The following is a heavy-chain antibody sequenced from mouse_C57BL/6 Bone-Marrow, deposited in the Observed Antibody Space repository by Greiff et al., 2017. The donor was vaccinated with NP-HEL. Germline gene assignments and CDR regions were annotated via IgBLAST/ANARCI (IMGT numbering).Heavy chain of an antibody. V-gene: IGHV14-4*01. CDR2: IDPENGDT. CDR1: GFNIKDDY. J-gene: IGHJ2*01. D-gene: IGHD4-1*01. Sequence: EVKLMESGAELVRPGASVKLSCTASGFNIKDDYMHWVKQRPEQGLEWIGWIDPENGDTEYASKFQGKATITADTSSNTAYLQLSSLTSEDTAVYYCTPNWEDYWGQGTTLTVSS. CDR3: TPNWEDY.